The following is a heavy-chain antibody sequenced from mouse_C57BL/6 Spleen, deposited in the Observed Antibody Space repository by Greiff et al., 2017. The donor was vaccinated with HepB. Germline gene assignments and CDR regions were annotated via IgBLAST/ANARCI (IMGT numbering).Heavy chain of an antibody. V-gene: IGHV1-66*01. D-gene: IGHD1-1*01. CDR1: GYSFTSYY. CDR2: IYPGSGNT. J-gene: IGHJ1*03. CDR3: ARGGITTVVGYFDV. Sequence: QVQLQQSGPELVKPGASVKISCKASGYSFTSYYIHWVKQRPGQGLEWIGWIYPGSGNTKYNEKFKGKATLTADTSSSTAYMQLSSLTSEDSAVYYGARGGITTVVGYFDVWGTGTTVTVSS.